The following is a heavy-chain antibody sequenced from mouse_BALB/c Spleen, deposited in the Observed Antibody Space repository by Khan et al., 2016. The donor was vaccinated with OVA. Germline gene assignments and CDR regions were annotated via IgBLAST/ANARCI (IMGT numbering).Heavy chain of an antibody. CDR3: TRHGYVAWFTY. J-gene: IGHJ3*01. D-gene: IGHD2-2*01. V-gene: IGHV1S135*01. Sequence: VQLQQSGPELMKPGASVKISCKASGYSFTSYYIHWVIQSHGKSLEWIGYIDPFSGDTTYNQKCKGRATLTVDKSSSTAYIHLSNLTSESSAVYSGTRHGYVAWFTYWGQGTLVTVSA. CDR2: IDPFSGDT. CDR1: GYSFTSYY.